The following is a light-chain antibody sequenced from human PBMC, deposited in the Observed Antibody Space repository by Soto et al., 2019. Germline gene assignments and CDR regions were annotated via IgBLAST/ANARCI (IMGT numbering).Light chain of an antibody. CDR3: KYYGSSPFS. CDR2: GAS. CDR1: QSVSGSY. V-gene: IGKV3-20*01. Sequence: EIVLTQSPGTLSLSPGERATLSCRASQSVSGSYLGWYQQKPGLAPRLLMYGASTRATGIPERFSGSGSGKDFTRTISRLEPEDVAVYYCKYYGSSPFSCGAGTKVD. J-gene: IGKJ3*01.